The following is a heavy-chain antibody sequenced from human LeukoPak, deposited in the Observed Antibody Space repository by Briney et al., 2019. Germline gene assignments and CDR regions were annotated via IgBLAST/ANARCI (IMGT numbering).Heavy chain of an antibody. CDR1: GYTFTSYA. D-gene: IGHD6-13*01. Sequence: ASVKVSFKASGYTFTSYAMHWVRQAPGQRLEWMGWINAGNGNTKYSQKFQGRVTITRDTSASTAYMELSSLRSEDTAVYYCARYGSSWVVFDYWGQGTLVTVSS. CDR3: ARYGSSWVVFDY. J-gene: IGHJ4*02. CDR2: INAGNGNT. V-gene: IGHV1-3*01.